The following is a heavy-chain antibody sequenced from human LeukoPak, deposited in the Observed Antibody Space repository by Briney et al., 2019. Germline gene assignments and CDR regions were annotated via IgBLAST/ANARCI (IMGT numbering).Heavy chain of an antibody. CDR2: IIPIFGTA. CDR1: GGTFSSYA. D-gene: IGHD6-13*01. V-gene: IGHV1-69*01. J-gene: IGHJ4*02. Sequence: SVKVSCKASGGTFSSYAISWVRQAPGQGLEWMGGIIPIFGTANYAQKLQGRVTITADESTSTAYMELSSLRSEDTAVYYCARFPVYSSSWYGDYWGQGTLVTVSS. CDR3: ARFPVYSSSWYGDY.